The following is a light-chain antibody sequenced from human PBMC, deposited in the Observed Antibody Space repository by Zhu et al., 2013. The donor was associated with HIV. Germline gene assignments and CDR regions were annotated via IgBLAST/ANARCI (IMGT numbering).Light chain of an antibody. J-gene: IGKJ2*01. CDR1: QDIINY. V-gene: IGKV1-33*01. CDR3: QQYDNLPMYT. CDR2: DAT. Sequence: DIQMTQSPSSLSASVGDRVTITCQASQDIINYLNWYQQKPGKAPKLLIYDATNLKTGVPSRFSGSGFGTDFTFTISSLQPEDVGTYYCQQYDNLPMYTFGQGTKLEIK.